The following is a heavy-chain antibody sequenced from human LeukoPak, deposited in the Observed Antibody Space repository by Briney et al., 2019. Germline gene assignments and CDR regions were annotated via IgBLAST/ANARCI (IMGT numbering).Heavy chain of an antibody. CDR2: IYYSGST. CDR3: ARPVPDYYDSNGVTYYYDY. D-gene: IGHD3-22*01. J-gene: IGHJ4*02. V-gene: IGHV4-39*01. Sequence: PSETLSLTCTVSGGSISSSSYYWGWIRQPPGKGLEWIGGIYYSGSTYYNPSLNSRVTISVDTSKNQFSLKLSSVTAADTAVYYCARPVPDYYDSNGVTYYYDYWGQGTLVTVSS. CDR1: GGSISSSSYY.